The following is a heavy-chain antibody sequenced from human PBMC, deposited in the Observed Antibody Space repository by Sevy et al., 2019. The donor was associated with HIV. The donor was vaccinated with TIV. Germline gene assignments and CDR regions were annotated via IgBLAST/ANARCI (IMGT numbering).Heavy chain of an antibody. V-gene: IGHV3-30*18. CDR3: AKDLKNYYDDYYYGMDV. J-gene: IGHJ6*02. CDR2: ISYDGSNK. Sequence: GGSLRLSCAASGFTFSSYGMHWVRQAPGKGLEWVAVISYDGSNKYYADSVKGRFTISRDNSKNTLYLQMNSLRAEDTAVYYCAKDLKNYYDDYYYGMDVWGQGTTVTVSS. D-gene: IGHD3-22*01. CDR1: GFTFSSYG.